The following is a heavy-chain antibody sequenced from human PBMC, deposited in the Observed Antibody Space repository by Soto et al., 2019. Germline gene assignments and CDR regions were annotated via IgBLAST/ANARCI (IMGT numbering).Heavy chain of an antibody. J-gene: IGHJ4*02. CDR3: AREGWGYDASCYHTTGSL. Sequence: QVQLVQSGAEVKRPGASVKVSCEASGYSFTTYGITWVRQAPGQGLEWMGWIGAYNGATNYAQRFQGRVTMSIDPAINTAYMELRSLTSDATAVYYCAREGWGYDASCYHTTGSLWGQGTLVTVSS. D-gene: IGHD3-22*01. CDR1: GYSFTTYG. V-gene: IGHV1-18*01. CDR2: IGAYNGAT.